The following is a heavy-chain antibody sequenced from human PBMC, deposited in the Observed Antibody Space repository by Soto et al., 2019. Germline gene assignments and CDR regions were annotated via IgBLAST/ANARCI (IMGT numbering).Heavy chain of an antibody. CDR3: ARGYFDSGHGYDL. CDR2: IFTRDSDT. CDR1: GHLFNNHW. J-gene: IGHJ5*02. D-gene: IGHD3-10*01. Sequence: PGESLKISCKGPGHLFNNHWIGWVRQTPGKGLEWMGLIFTRDSDTKTSPSFQGHVSFSVDNSINTVYLQWTSLKTTDTGIYFCARGYFDSGHGYDLWGQGTLVTVSS. V-gene: IGHV5-51*01.